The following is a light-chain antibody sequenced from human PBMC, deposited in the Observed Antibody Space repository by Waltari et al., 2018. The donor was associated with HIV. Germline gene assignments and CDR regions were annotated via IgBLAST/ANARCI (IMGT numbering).Light chain of an antibody. CDR3: CSYATSSTSLYV. Sequence: QSALTQPASVSGSPGQSITISCIGTSSDVGNYNLLFWYQQHPGKAPKLIIYEVSKRPSGVSNRFSGSKSGNTASLTISGLQADDEADYYCCSYATSSTSLYVFGTGTKVTVL. V-gene: IGLV2-23*02. J-gene: IGLJ1*01. CDR1: SSDVGNYNL. CDR2: EVS.